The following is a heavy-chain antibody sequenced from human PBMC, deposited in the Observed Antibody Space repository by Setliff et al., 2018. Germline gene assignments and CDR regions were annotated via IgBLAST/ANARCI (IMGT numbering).Heavy chain of an antibody. V-gene: IGHV3-11*01. CDR1: GFTFSDYY. D-gene: IGHD6-19*01. Sequence: PGGSLRLSCATSGFTFSDYYMSWIRQTPGKGLEWVAYISSSGSLIHYPDSVKGRFTISRDNAKKSVDLQMNSLRAEDTAVYYCATKAVAGTGGQGTLVTVSS. J-gene: IGHJ4*02. CDR3: ATKAVAGT. CDR2: ISSSGSLI.